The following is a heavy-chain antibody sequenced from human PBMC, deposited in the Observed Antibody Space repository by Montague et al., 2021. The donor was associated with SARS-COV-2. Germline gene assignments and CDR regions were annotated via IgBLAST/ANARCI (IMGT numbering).Heavy chain of an antibody. Sequence: SETLSLTCAVRGVSFTNYYWSWIRQSPGKGLETLGEINHSGSTNYNPSLKSRVTISVDTSKSQVSLNLTSVTAADTAIYYCARARGRTGWFDSWGQGTQVTVSS. CDR2: INHSGST. V-gene: IGHV4-34*01. CDR3: ARARGRTGWFDS. D-gene: IGHD3-10*01. CDR1: GVSFTNYY. J-gene: IGHJ5*01.